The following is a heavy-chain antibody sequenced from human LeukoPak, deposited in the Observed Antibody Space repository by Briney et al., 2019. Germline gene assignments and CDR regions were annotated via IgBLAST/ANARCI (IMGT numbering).Heavy chain of an antibody. D-gene: IGHD3-10*01. CDR2: INHSGST. J-gene: IGHJ3*02. V-gene: IGHV4-34*01. CDR3: ARVIRGVTFNAFDI. CDR1: GGSFSGYY. Sequence: SETLSLTCAVYGGSFSGYYWSWVRQPPGKGLEWIGEINHSGSTNYNPSLKSRVTISVDTSKNQFSLTLSSVTAADTAVYYCARVIRGVTFNAFDIWGQGTMVTVSS.